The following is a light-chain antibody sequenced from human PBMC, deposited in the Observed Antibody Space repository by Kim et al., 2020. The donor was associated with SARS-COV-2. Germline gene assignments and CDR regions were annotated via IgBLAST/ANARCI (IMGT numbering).Light chain of an antibody. CDR1: SSNIGSSY. CDR3: GTWDLSLSGHV. V-gene: IGLV1-47*01. Sequence: QSVLAQPPSASGTPGQTVTISCYGTSSNIGSSYVKWYQQFPGSAPTLLIYLNKERASGVPDRFSASKSGTSASLVITGLRSEDEADYYCGTWDLSLSGHVFGSGTKVTVL. J-gene: IGLJ1*01. CDR2: LNK.